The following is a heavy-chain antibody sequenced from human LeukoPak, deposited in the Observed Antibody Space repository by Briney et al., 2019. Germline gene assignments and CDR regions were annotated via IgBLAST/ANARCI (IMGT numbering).Heavy chain of an antibody. Sequence: PGGSLRLSCAASGFTFSNYAMNWVRQAPGKGLEWVSGISGSGGSAFYADSVKGRFTISRDNSKNTLYLQMNSLRAEDTALYYCAKDRSTGNYWFFDLWGQGTLVTVSS. D-gene: IGHD1-7*01. V-gene: IGHV3-23*01. CDR1: GFTFSNYA. J-gene: IGHJ4*02. CDR3: AKDRSTGNYWFFDL. CDR2: ISGSGGSA.